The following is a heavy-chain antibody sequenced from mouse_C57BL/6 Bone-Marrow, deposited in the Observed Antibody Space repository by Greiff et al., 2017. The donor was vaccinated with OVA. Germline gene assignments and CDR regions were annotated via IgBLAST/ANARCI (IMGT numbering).Heavy chain of an antibody. CDR3: TTDYYGSSRGY. D-gene: IGHD1-1*01. J-gene: IGHJ2*01. Sequence: VQLQQSGAELVRPGASVKLSCTASGFNIKDDYMHWVKQRPEQGLEWIGWIDPENGDTEYASKFQGKATITADTSSNTAYMQLSSLTSEDTAVYYCTTDYYGSSRGYWGQGTTLTVSS. CDR1: GFNIKDDY. CDR2: IDPENGDT. V-gene: IGHV14-4*01.